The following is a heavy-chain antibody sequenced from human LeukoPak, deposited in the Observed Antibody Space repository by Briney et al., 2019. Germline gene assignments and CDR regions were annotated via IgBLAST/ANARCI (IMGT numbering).Heavy chain of an antibody. CDR2: INIGGTNT. Sequence: GGALRHSCAASGFTFNDYYMSWIRQAPGKGLEWLSYINIGGTNTHYADSVKGRFTISRDNAKKSLYLEMNNLRAEDTAVYYCATDGAGFDTWGQGVLVTVSS. J-gene: IGHJ5*02. CDR3: ATDGAGFDT. V-gene: IGHV3-11*01. CDR1: GFTFNDYY.